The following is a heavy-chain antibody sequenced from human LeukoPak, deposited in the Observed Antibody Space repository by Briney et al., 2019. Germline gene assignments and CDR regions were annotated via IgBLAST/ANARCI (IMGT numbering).Heavy chain of an antibody. CDR3: ARVTVGAITH. J-gene: IGHJ4*02. CDR2: IYYSGST. Sequence: SETLSLTCTVSGGSISSSSYYWGWIRQPPGKGLEWIGSIYYSGSTYYNPSLKSRLTISVDTSKNQFSLKLSSVTAADTAVYYCARVTVGAITHWGQGTLVTVSS. D-gene: IGHD1-26*01. CDR1: GGSISSSSYY. V-gene: IGHV4-39*07.